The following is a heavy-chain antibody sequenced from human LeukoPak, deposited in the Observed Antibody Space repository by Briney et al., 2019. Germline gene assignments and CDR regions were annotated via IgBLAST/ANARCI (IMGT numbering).Heavy chain of an antibody. J-gene: IGHJ3*02. CDR2: ISYDGSNK. Sequence: GGSLRLSCAAPGFTFSSYGMHWVRQAPGKGLEWVAVISYDGSNKYYADSVKGRFTISRDNSKNTLYLQMNSLRAEGTAVYYCAKGWIVGATDDAFDIWGQGTMVTVSS. CDR3: AKGWIVGATDDAFDI. D-gene: IGHD1-26*01. CDR1: GFTFSSYG. V-gene: IGHV3-30*18.